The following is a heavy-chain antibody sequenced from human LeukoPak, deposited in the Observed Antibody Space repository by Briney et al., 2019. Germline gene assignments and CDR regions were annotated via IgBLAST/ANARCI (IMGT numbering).Heavy chain of an antibody. Sequence: GGSLRLSCAASGFTFSTYDIHWVRQAPGKGLEWVAVISYDGSNKYYADSVKGRFTISRDNSKNTLYLQMSSLRAEDTALYYCARRQSGYFDYWGQGTLVTVSS. D-gene: IGHD6-25*01. CDR2: ISYDGSNK. CDR3: ARRQSGYFDY. CDR1: GFTFSTYD. V-gene: IGHV3-30*03. J-gene: IGHJ4*02.